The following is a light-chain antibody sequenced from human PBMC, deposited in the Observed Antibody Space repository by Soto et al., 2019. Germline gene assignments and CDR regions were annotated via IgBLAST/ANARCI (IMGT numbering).Light chain of an antibody. CDR2: GAS. CDR3: QQYGTSPRM. J-gene: IGKJ1*01. Sequence: EIVLTQSPGTLSLSPGDTAALSCRASQSVSNNYLARYQQKPGQAPRLLIYGASSRATGIPDRFSGSASGTDFTLTISRLEPEDFAVYYCQQYGTSPRMFGQGTKVEIK. V-gene: IGKV3-20*01. CDR1: QSVSNNY.